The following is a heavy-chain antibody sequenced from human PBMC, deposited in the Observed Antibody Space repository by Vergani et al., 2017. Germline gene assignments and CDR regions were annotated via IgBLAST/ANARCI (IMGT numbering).Heavy chain of an antibody. Sequence: VQLVESGGGLVQPGGSLRLSCAASGFTFGSDSMNWVRQAQGKGREWVSYISSSSSTIYYADSVKGRFTISRDKAKNSLYLQMNSLRAEDTAVYYCARAPRDYDSSGYSDYWGQGTLVTVSS. J-gene: IGHJ4*02. CDR1: GFTFGSDS. D-gene: IGHD3-22*01. CDR3: ARAPRDYDSSGYSDY. V-gene: IGHV3-48*01. CDR2: ISSSSSTI.